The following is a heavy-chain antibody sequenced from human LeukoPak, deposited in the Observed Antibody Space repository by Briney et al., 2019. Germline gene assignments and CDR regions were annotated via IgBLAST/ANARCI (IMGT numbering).Heavy chain of an antibody. CDR2: ISSSGSTI. V-gene: IGHV3-48*03. D-gene: IGHD6-13*01. CDR3: ARWGYSSSWYPSIDY. CDR1: GFTFSSYE. J-gene: IGHJ4*02. Sequence: PGGSLRLSCAASGFTFSSYEMNWVRQAPGKGLEWVSYISSSGSTIYYADSVKGRFTISRDNAKNSLYLQMNSLRAEDTAVYYCARWGYSSSWYPSIDYWGQGTLVTVSS.